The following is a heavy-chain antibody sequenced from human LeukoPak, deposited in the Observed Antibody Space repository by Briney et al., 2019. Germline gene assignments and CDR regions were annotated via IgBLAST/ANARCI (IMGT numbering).Heavy chain of an antibody. Sequence: GASVKVSCKASGYTFTSYYMHWVRRAPGQGLEWMGWISTYNGHTKYTQQFQGRVTMTTDTSTSTAYLELRSLRSDDTAVYYCARGGSGWHWFDFWGQGTLVTVSS. V-gene: IGHV1-18*04. D-gene: IGHD6-19*01. CDR2: ISTYNGHT. CDR1: GYTFTSYY. CDR3: ARGGSGWHWFDF. J-gene: IGHJ4*02.